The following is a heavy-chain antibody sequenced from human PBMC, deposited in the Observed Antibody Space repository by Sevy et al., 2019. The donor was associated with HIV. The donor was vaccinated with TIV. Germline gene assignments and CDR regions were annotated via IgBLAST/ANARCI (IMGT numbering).Heavy chain of an antibody. CDR1: GYTFTRYG. Sequence: ASVKVSCKASGYTFTRYGISWVRQAPGQGLEWMGWISAYNDYTNYVQKLQGRVTMTTDTSTSIAYLELRSLRSDDTAVYYCARDRNNYDSSGYPKGMYVWGQGTTVTVSS. CDR3: ARDRNNYDSSGYPKGMYV. J-gene: IGHJ6*02. D-gene: IGHD3-22*01. CDR2: ISAYNDYT. V-gene: IGHV1-18*01.